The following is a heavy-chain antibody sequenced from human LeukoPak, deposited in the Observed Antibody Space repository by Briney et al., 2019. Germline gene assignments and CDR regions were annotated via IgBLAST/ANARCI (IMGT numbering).Heavy chain of an antibody. CDR3: ARDGDYDYVWGSYRQFDY. V-gene: IGHV3-21*01. CDR2: ISSSSSYI. J-gene: IGHJ4*02. D-gene: IGHD3-16*02. Sequence: TGGSLRLSCAASGFTFSSYSMNWVRQAPGKGLEWVSSISSSSSYIYYADSVKGRFTISRDNAKNSLYLQMNSPRAEDTAVYYRARDGDYDYVWGSYRQFDYWGQGTLVTVSS. CDR1: GFTFSSYS.